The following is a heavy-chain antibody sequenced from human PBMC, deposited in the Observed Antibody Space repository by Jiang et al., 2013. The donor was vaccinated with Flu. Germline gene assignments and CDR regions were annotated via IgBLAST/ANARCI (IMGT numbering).Heavy chain of an antibody. Sequence: LEWIGEINHMEAPNYNPSLKSRVTISVDTSKNQFSLKLSSVTAADTAVYYCARVAWNDVLWGQGTLVTVSS. CDR2: INHMEAP. V-gene: IGHV4-34*09. D-gene: IGHD1-1*01. J-gene: IGHJ4*02. CDR3: ARVAWNDVL.